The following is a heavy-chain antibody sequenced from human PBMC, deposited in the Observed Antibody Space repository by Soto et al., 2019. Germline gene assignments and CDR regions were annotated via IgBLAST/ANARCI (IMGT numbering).Heavy chain of an antibody. D-gene: IGHD3-16*01. J-gene: IGHJ6*03. CDR1: GYTFTSYG. V-gene: IGHV1-18*03. Sequence: GASVKVSCKASGYTFTSYGISWVRQAPGQGLEWMGWISAYNGNTNNAQKLQGRVTMTTDTSTSTAYIELRSLRSDDLAVYYCARETRITIGWYMDVWGKGTTVTVSS. CDR3: ARETRITIGWYMDV. CDR2: ISAYNGNT.